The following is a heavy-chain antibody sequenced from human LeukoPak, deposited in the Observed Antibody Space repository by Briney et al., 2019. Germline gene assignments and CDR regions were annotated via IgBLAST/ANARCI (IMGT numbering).Heavy chain of an antibody. CDR3: SRAQLGGVLYCDY. CDR2: ITGSGGST. Sequence: GGSLRLSCVASGFTFSTYGMSWVRQAPGKGLEWVSAITGSGGSTYYADSVKGRFTISRDNHKNTLHLQINSLRVEDAAVYYCSRAQLGGVLYCDYGGKGARVTVSS. CDR1: GFTFSTYG. D-gene: IGHD7-27*01. V-gene: IGHV3-23*01. J-gene: IGHJ4*02.